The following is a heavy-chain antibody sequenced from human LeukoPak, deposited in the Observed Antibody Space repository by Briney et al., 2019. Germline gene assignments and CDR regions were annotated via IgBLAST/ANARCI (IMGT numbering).Heavy chain of an antibody. Sequence: GGSLRLSCAASGFTFSSYAMSWVRQAPGKGLEWVSAISGSGGSTYYADSVKGRFTISRDNSKNTLYLQMNSLRAEDTAVYYCAKGIGFDCSGGSCYYFDYWGQGTLVTVSS. CDR3: AKGIGFDCSGGSCYYFDY. CDR1: GFTFSSYA. D-gene: IGHD2-15*01. V-gene: IGHV3-23*01. CDR2: ISGSGGST. J-gene: IGHJ4*02.